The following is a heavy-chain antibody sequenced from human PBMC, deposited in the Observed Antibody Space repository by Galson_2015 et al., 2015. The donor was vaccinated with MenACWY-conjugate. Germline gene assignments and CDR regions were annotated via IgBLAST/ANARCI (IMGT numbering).Heavy chain of an antibody. J-gene: IGHJ4*02. V-gene: IGHV3-30*18. CDR3: AKDFDYYGSGSYYRGVDY. D-gene: IGHD3-10*01. Sequence: SLRLSCAASGFTFSSYGMHWVRQAPGKGLKWVAVISYDGSNKYYADSVKGRFTISRDNSKNTLYLQMNSLRAEDTAVYYCAKDFDYYGSGSYYRGVDYWGQGTLVTVSS. CDR1: GFTFSSYG. CDR2: ISYDGSNK.